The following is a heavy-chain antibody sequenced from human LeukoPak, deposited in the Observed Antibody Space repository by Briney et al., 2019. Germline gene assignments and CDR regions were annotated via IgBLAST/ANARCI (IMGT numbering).Heavy chain of an antibody. Sequence: GGSLRLSCGGSGISSNNMSWFRQLPGKGLDWLSYINVNSRTTYYADSVKGRFTIPRDNAKSSLYLQMNSLQVEDTAIYYCATDDFYGSLPVWGQGTLVAVSS. D-gene: IGHD2-15*01. CDR2: INVNSRTT. J-gene: IGHJ3*01. CDR1: GISSNN. V-gene: IGHV3-48*04. CDR3: ATDDFYGSLPV.